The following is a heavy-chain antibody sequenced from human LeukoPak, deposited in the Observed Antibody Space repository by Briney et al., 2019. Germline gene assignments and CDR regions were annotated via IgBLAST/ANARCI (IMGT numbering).Heavy chain of an antibody. J-gene: IGHJ4*02. Sequence: ASVKVSCKASAYTFTDFYIHWVRQAPGQGLEWMGWINPNSGGTNYAQKFQGRVTMTRDTSISTAYIELSRLRSDDTAVYYCARGAVLMLYGSSFYYFEYWGQGALVTVSS. CDR2: INPNSGGT. D-gene: IGHD2-8*01. CDR1: AYTFTDFY. V-gene: IGHV1-2*02. CDR3: ARGAVLMLYGSSFYYFEY.